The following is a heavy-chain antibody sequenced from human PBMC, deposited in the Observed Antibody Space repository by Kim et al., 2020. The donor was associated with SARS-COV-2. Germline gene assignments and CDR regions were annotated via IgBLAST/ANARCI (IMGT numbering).Heavy chain of an antibody. CDR1: GGSISSSSYY. D-gene: IGHD3-16*01. CDR2: IYYSGST. Sequence: SETLSLTCTVSGGSISSSSYYWGWIRQPPGKGLEWIGSIYYSGSTYYNPSLKSRVTISVDTSKNQFSLKLSSVTAADTAVYYCARHGWGRHNWFDPWGQGTLVTVSS. V-gene: IGHV4-39*01. J-gene: IGHJ5*02. CDR3: ARHGWGRHNWFDP.